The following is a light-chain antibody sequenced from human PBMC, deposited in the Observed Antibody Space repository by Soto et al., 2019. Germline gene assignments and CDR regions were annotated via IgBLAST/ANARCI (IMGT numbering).Light chain of an antibody. CDR3: QQYNNWHPYT. Sequence: EIVMTQSPATLSVSPGERATLSCRASQSVSSKLAWYQQKPGQAPRLLIYGASTRATGIPARFSGSGSGTELTLPISSLQPEDFAAYYCQQYNNWHPYTFGQGTKLEIK. CDR1: QSVSSK. V-gene: IGKV3-15*01. CDR2: GAS. J-gene: IGKJ2*01.